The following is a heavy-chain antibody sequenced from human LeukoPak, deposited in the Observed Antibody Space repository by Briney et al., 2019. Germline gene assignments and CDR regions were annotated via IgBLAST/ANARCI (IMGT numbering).Heavy chain of an antibody. D-gene: IGHD1-1*01. CDR1: GGSISSSSYY. CDR2: ISYSGST. V-gene: IGHV4-39*07. CDR3: ARGGGWGNWNDAVDY. Sequence: SETLSLTCTVSGGSISSSSYYWGWLRQPPGKGLEWLGSISYSGSTYYNPSLKSRVTISVDTSKNQFSLKLSSVTAADTAVYYCARGGGWGNWNDAVDYWGQGTLVTVSS. J-gene: IGHJ4*02.